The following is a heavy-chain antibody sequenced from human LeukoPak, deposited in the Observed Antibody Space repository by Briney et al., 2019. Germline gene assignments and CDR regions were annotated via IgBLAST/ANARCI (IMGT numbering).Heavy chain of an antibody. CDR1: GGSISSYY. CDR2: IYTSGST. J-gene: IGHJ4*02. CDR3: ARENSGSYREFDY. Sequence: SETLSLTCTVSGGSISSYYWSWIRQPAGKVLEWIGRIYTSGSTNYNASLKSRVSMSVDTSKNQFSLKLSSMTAADTAVFYCARENSGSYREFDYWGQGTLVTVSS. V-gene: IGHV4-4*07. D-gene: IGHD1-26*01.